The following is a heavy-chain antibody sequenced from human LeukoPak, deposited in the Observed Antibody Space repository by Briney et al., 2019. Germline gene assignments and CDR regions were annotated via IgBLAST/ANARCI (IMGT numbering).Heavy chain of an antibody. CDR3: ATDLGGSYENFDY. D-gene: IGHD1-26*01. Sequence: GASVKVSCKVSGYTLTELSMHWVRQAPGQGLEWMGGFDPEDGETTYAQKFQGRVTMTEGTSTDTAYMELSSLRSEDTAVYYCATDLGGSYENFDYGGQETLVTVS. V-gene: IGHV1-24*01. J-gene: IGHJ4*02. CDR2: FDPEDGET. CDR1: GYTLTELS.